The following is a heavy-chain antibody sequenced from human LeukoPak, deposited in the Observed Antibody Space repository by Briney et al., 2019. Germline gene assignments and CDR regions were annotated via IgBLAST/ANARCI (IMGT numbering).Heavy chain of an antibody. CDR3: GKDGPVISY. CDR2: IHGSGGST. J-gene: IGHJ4*02. D-gene: IGHD2-21*01. V-gene: IGHV3-23*01. CDR1: GVTFSSYA. Sequence: GGSLRLSCAASGVTFSSYAMSWVRQAPGKGLEWVSSIHGSGGSTYYADSVKGRFTISRDNSKSTLYLQMGSLRAEDTALYYCGKDGPVISYWGQGTVVTVSS.